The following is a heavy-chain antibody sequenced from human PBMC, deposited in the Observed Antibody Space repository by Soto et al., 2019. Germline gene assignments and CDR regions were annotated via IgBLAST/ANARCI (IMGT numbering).Heavy chain of an antibody. D-gene: IGHD3-16*01. CDR1: GDSVSSSSAA. J-gene: IGHJ6*02. CDR3: AGVVWFRGMDV. Sequence: SQTLSLTCAISGDSVSSSSAALNLIRQSPSRGLEWLGRTYYRSKWIHEYTVSMESRITINPDTSKNQFSLHLYSVTPEDTAVYYCAGVVWFRGMDVWGQGTPVTVSS. CDR2: TYYRSKWIH. V-gene: IGHV6-1*01.